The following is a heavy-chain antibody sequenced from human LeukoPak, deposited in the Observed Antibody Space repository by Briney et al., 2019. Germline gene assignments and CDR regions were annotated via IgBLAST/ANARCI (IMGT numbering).Heavy chain of an antibody. D-gene: IGHD1-26*01. CDR1: GFTFSDYY. CDR3: ARVMRSGSPFDY. V-gene: IGHV3-11*01. Sequence: PGGSLRLSCAASGFTFSDYYMSWIRQAPGEGLEWVSYIDKSGSSFFFADSLKGRFSISRDNAKNLMYLQMNSLRPEDTAVYYCARVMRSGSPFDYWGQGALVTVSS. CDR2: IDKSGSSF. J-gene: IGHJ4*02.